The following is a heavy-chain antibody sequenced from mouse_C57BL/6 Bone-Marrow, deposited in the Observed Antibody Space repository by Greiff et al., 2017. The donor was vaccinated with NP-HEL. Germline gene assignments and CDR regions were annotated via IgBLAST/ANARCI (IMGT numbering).Heavy chain of an antibody. V-gene: IGHV1-39*01. Sequence: EVQLQQPGPELVKPGASVKISCKASGYPFTDYNMNWVKQSTGKSLEWIGVINPNYGTTSYNQKFKGKATLTVDQSSSTAYMQLNSLTSEDSAVYDCARVRLYGYGYWYFDFWGTGTTVTVSA. CDR2: INPNYGTT. CDR1: GYPFTDYN. J-gene: IGHJ1*03. D-gene: IGHD2-2*01. CDR3: ARVRLYGYGYWYFDF.